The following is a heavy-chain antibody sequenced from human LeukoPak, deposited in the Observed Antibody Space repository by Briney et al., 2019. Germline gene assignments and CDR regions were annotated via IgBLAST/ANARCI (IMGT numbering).Heavy chain of an antibody. CDR1: GFTFSSYA. V-gene: IGHV3-30-3*01. CDR2: ISYDGSNK. D-gene: IGHD6-19*01. J-gene: IGHJ4*02. Sequence: GRSLRLSCAASGFTFSSYAMHWVRQAPGKGLEWVAVISYDGSNKYYADSVKGRFTISRDNPKNTLYLQMNSLRAEDTAVYYCARDLGWAHFDYWGQGTLVTVSS. CDR3: ARDLGWAHFDY.